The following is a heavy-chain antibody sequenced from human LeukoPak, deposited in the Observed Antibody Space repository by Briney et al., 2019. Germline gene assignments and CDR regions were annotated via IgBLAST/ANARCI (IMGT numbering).Heavy chain of an antibody. CDR2: INSEGTTK. D-gene: IGHD1-26*01. CDR3: ASSDSDVRDY. Sequence: GGSLRLSGAASGFAIRTYWMHWVRQAPGKGLVWVSRINSEGTTKNYADSVKGRFTISRDNAKNTVYLQMKNLRAEDTAVYYCASSDSDVRDYWGQGTLVTVSS. CDR1: GFAIRTYW. V-gene: IGHV3-74*01. J-gene: IGHJ4*02.